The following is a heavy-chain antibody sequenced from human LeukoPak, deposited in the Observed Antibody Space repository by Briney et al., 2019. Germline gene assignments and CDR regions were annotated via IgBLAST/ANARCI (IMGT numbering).Heavy chain of an antibody. CDR2: INHSGST. CDR1: GGSISSYY. D-gene: IGHD2-2*01. V-gene: IGHV4-34*01. J-gene: IGHJ5*02. CDR3: ARGGYIVVGPAARNWFDP. Sequence: KPSETLSLTCTVSGGSISSYYWSWIRQPPGKGLEWIGEINHSGSTNYNPSLKSRVTISVDTSKNQFSLKLSSVTAADTAVYYCARGGYIVVGPAARNWFDPWGQGTLVTVSS.